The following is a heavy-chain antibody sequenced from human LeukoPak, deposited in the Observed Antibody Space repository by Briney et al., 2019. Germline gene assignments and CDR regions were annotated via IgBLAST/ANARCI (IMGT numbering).Heavy chain of an antibody. CDR2: ISPYNGNT. CDR1: GYTFTSYG. Sequence: ASVKVSCKSSGYTFTSYGFSWVRQAPGQGLEWMGWISPYNGNTNYAQNLQGRVTMTTDTSTSTAYMELRSLRSDDTAVYYCARMYSSSWCYFDYWGQGTLVTVSS. D-gene: IGHD6-13*01. V-gene: IGHV1-18*01. CDR3: ARMYSSSWCYFDY. J-gene: IGHJ4*02.